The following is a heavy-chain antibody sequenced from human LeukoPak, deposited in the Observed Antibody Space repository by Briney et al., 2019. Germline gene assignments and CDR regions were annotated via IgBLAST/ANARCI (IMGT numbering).Heavy chain of an antibody. CDR2: IIPIFGTA. CDR1: GGTFSSYA. CDR3: ASGITMVRGVIPSPLDY. J-gene: IGHJ4*02. Sequence: ASVKVSCKASGGTFSSYAISWVRQAPGQGLGWMGRIIPIFGTANYAQKFQGRVTITTDESTSTAYMELSRLRSEDTAVYYCASGITMVRGVIPSPLDYWGQGTLVTVSS. D-gene: IGHD3-10*01. V-gene: IGHV1-69*05.